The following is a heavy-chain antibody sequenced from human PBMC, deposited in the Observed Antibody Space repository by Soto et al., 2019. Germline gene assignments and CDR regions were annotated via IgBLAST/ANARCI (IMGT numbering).Heavy chain of an antibody. CDR2: IYYSGST. CDR3: ASTPREQQLVGFDY. J-gene: IGHJ4*02. V-gene: IGHV4-59*01. CDR1: GGSISSYY. Sequence: QVQLQESGPGLVKPSETLSLTCTVSGGSISSYYWSWIRQPPGKGLEWIGYIYYSGSTNYNPSLQRRVTLAVDTSKNQYSLKLSSVTAADTAVYYCASTPREQQLVGFDYWGQGTLVTVSS. D-gene: IGHD6-13*01.